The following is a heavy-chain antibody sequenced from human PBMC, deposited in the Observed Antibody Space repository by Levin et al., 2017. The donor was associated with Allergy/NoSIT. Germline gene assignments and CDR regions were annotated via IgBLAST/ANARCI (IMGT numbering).Heavy chain of an antibody. CDR1: GGSISSYY. Sequence: SSETLSLTCTVSGGSISSYYWSWIRQPPGKGLEWIGYIYYSGSTNYNPSLKSRVTISVDTSKNQFSLKLSSVTAADTAVYYCARGTQKYYYGSGSGGTLLRYYYMDVWGKGTTVTVSS. CDR2: IYYSGST. V-gene: IGHV4-59*01. J-gene: IGHJ6*03. CDR3: ARGTQKYYYGSGSGGTLLRYYYMDV. D-gene: IGHD3-10*01.